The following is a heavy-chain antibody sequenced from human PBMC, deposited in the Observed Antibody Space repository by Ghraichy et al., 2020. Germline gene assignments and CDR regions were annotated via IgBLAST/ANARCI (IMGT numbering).Heavy chain of an antibody. CDR2: INHSGST. CDR3: ARGHGKPWIQLLKYNWFDP. Sequence: SETLSLTCAVYGGSFSGYYWSWIRQPPGKGLEWIGEINHSGSTNYNPSLKSRVTISVDTSKNQFSLKLSSVTAADTAVYYCARGHGKPWIQLLKYNWFDPWGQGTLVTVSS. CDR1: GGSFSGYY. J-gene: IGHJ5*02. V-gene: IGHV4-34*01. D-gene: IGHD5-18*01.